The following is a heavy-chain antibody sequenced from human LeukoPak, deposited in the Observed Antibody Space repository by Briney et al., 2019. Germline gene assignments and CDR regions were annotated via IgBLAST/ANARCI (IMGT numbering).Heavy chain of an antibody. CDR3: AKDDYDFWSGYARGSPNY. D-gene: IGHD3-3*01. V-gene: IGHV3-23*01. CDR1: GFTFSSYA. Sequence: GGSLRLSCAASGFTFSSYAMSWVRQAPGKGLEWVSAISGSGGSTYYADSVKGRFIISRDNYKNTLNLQMNSLRAEDTAVYYCAKDDYDFWSGYARGSPNYWGQGTLVTVSS. J-gene: IGHJ4*02. CDR2: ISGSGGST.